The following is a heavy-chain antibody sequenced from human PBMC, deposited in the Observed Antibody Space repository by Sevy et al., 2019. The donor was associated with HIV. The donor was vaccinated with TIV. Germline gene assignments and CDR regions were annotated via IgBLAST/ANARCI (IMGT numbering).Heavy chain of an antibody. V-gene: IGHV1-2*02. CDR2: INPHIGGT. CDR3: ARGDSLVVPRATVDY. D-gene: IGHD2-15*01. J-gene: IGHJ4*02. CDR1: GYTFTDYY. Sequence: ASVKVSCKASGYTFTDYYIHWVRQAPGQGLEWMGWINPHIGGTNFSQKFQGRVTMTRDTSISTAYLDLSRLRSDDTAIYYCARGDSLVVPRATVDYWGQGTLVTVSS.